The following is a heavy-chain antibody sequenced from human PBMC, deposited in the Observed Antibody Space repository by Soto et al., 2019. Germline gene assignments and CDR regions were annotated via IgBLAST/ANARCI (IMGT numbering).Heavy chain of an antibody. J-gene: IGHJ5*02. CDR2: IIPIFGTA. CDR1: GGTFSSYA. CDR3: ARVGGRGYSYGSTNWFDP. D-gene: IGHD5-18*01. V-gene: IGHV1-69*13. Sequence: ASVKVSCKASGGTFSSYAISWVRQAPGQGLEWMGGIIPIFGTANYAQKFQGRVTITADESTSTAYMELSSLRSEDTAVYYCARVGGRGYSYGSTNWFDPWGQGTLVTVSS.